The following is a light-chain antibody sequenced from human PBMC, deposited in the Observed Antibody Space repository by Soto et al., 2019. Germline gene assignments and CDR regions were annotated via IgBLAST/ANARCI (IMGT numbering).Light chain of an antibody. Sequence: DIQMTQSPSSLSASVGDTVTITCRASQDMRNDLGWYQQKPGKAPKSLIFAASSLQSGAPSRFIGSRSGTEFTHTIIGLQPEDFATYYCLQHYYCPPWTFGQGTKVDI. CDR2: AAS. CDR3: LQHYYCPPWT. V-gene: IGKV1-17*01. J-gene: IGKJ1*01. CDR1: QDMRND.